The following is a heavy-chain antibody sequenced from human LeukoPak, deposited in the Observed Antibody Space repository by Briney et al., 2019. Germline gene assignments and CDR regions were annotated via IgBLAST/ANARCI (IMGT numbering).Heavy chain of an antibody. Sequence: GGSLRLSCVASGFTFNTFAMIWVRQPPGKGLEWVSRIFQGGGEIHYADSVRGRFTISRDNSKNTLFLQMNSLRAEDTAIYYCATYRQVMLPFESWGRGTLVTVSS. CDR1: GFTFNTFA. CDR3: ATYRQVMLPFES. D-gene: IGHD5-18*01. J-gene: IGHJ4*02. CDR2: IFQGGGEI. V-gene: IGHV3-23*01.